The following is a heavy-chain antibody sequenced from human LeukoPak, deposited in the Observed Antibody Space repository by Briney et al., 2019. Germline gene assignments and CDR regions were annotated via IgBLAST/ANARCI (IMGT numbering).Heavy chain of an antibody. D-gene: IGHD2-15*01. Sequence: SETLSLTCAVYGGSFSGYYWSWIRQPPGKGLEWIGEINHSGSTNYNPSLKSRVTISVDTSKNQFSLKLSSVTAADTAVYYCARTGDKGRTQWRANREGGNYYYYMDVWGKGTTVTVSS. CDR1: GGSFSGYY. CDR3: ARTGDKGRTQWRANREGGNYYYYMDV. V-gene: IGHV4-34*01. CDR2: INHSGST. J-gene: IGHJ6*03.